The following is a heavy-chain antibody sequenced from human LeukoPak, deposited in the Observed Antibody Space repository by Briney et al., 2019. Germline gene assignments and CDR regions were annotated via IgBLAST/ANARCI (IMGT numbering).Heavy chain of an antibody. CDR3: TTDIVVVPAAREPGYFDY. CDR1: GFTFSNAW. V-gene: IGHV3-15*01. J-gene: IGHJ4*02. Sequence: GGSLRLSCAASGFTFSNAWMSWVRQAPGKGLEWVGRIKSKTDGGTTDYAAPVKGRFTISRDDSKNTLYLQMNSLKTEDTAVYYCTTDIVVVPAAREPGYFDYWGQGTLVTVSS. CDR2: IKSKTDGGTT. D-gene: IGHD2-2*01.